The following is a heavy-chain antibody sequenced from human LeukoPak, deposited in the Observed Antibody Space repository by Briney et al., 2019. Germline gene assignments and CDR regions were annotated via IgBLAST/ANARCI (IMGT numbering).Heavy chain of an antibody. Sequence: GASVKVSCKASGYTFIDYYIHWVRQAPGQGLEWMGRINPNSGGTSYAQKFQDRVTMTRDASISTAYMELSRLRSDDTAVYYCARDLAGYSSVWYYFDYWGQGTLVTVSS. J-gene: IGHJ4*02. CDR1: GYTFIDYY. D-gene: IGHD6-19*01. CDR3: ARDLAGYSSVWYYFDY. V-gene: IGHV1-2*06. CDR2: INPNSGGT.